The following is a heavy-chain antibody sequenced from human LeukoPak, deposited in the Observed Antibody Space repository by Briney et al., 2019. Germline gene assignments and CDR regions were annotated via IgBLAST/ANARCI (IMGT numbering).Heavy chain of an antibody. CDR1: GGPISIFY. CDR3: ARDRELGV. CDR2: IYNSVNT. Sequence: PSETLSLTCTVSGGPISIFYWSWIRQPPGKGLEGIGYIYNSVNTNYNPSLKSRVTITVDMSRNQFSLKLNSVTAADTAIYYCARDRELGVWGQGTTVTVSS. D-gene: IGHD1-26*01. V-gene: IGHV4-59*01. J-gene: IGHJ6*02.